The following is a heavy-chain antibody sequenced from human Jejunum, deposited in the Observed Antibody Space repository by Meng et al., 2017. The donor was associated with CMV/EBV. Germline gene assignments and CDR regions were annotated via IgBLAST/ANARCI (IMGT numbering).Heavy chain of an antibody. CDR1: GGSINSYS. V-gene: IGHV4-59*01. CDR2: MSHTGST. D-gene: IGHD3-10*01. J-gene: IGHJ5*02. CDR3: AKIWFGDLARGWFDP. Sequence: QVQLQESGPGLVKPSETLALTSVVSGGSINSYSWSWIRQPPGKGLEWIGYMSHTGSTNYNPSLKSRVTMSVDASKNQFSLNLKSVTAADTAVYYCAKIWFGDLARGWFDPWGQGTLVTASS.